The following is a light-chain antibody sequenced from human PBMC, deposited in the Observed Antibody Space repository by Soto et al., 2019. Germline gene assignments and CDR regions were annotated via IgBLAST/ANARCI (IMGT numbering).Light chain of an antibody. J-gene: IGLJ2*01. Sequence: QSALTQPASVSGSPGQSITISCTGTSSDVGSYNLVSWYQQHPGKAPKLMIYEGSKRPSGVSNRFSGSKSGKTACLTSSGRQAEDEADYFCCTYAGSSTTSWVFGGGTKLTVL. CDR2: EGS. V-gene: IGLV2-23*01. CDR1: SSDVGSYNL. CDR3: CTYAGSSTTSWV.